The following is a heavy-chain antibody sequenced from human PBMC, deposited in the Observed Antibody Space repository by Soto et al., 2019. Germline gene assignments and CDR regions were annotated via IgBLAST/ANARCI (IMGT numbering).Heavy chain of an antibody. CDR3: ANVRDSYGYDY. CDR2: ISYDGSNK. Sequence: QVQLVESGGGVVQPGRSLRLSCAASGFTFSSYGMHWVRQAPGKGLESVAVISYDGSNKYYADSVKGRFTISRDNSKNTLYLQMNSLRAEDTAVYYCANVRDSYGYDYWGQGTLVTVSS. V-gene: IGHV3-30*18. CDR1: GFTFSSYG. J-gene: IGHJ4*02. D-gene: IGHD5-18*01.